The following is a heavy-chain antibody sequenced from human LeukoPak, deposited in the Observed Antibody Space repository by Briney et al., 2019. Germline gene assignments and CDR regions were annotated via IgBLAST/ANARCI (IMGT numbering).Heavy chain of an antibody. V-gene: IGHV3-74*01. D-gene: IGHD3-3*01. CDR2: IKGDGIST. CDR1: GFDFSSNW. CDR3: AKDHYWSIDY. J-gene: IGHJ4*02. Sequence: GGSLRLSCAASGFDFSSNWMLWVRHAPGQGLVWVSRIKGDGISTNYADSVKGRFTISRDIAKNTLYLQMNSLRAEDTGVYYCAKDHYWSIDYWGRGTLVTVSS.